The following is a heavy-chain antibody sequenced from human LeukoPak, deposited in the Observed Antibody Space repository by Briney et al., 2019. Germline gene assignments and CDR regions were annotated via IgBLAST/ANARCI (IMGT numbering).Heavy chain of an antibody. J-gene: IGHJ4*02. Sequence: GGSLRLSCAASGFTFTDYDMHWVRQVIGKGLEWVSAIGIRGDTHYSGSVKGRFIISRENAESSLYLQMNSLRAEDTAVYYCARGGIQVSGIDEFDYWGQGTLVTVSS. V-gene: IGHV3-13*01. D-gene: IGHD6-19*01. CDR1: GFTFTDYD. CDR3: ARGGIQVSGIDEFDY. CDR2: IGIRGDT.